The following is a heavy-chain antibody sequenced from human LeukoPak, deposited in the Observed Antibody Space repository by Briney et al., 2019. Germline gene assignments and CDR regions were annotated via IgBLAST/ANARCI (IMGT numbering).Heavy chain of an antibody. CDR2: VSGGGETT. V-gene: IGHV3-23*01. CDR1: GFTFNNYA. CDR3: ARDYADYVGYFFFDY. J-gene: IGHJ4*02. D-gene: IGHD4-17*01. Sequence: PGGSLRLSCAASGFTFNNYAMNWAPHAPGRGLVWVSSVSGGGETTYYADSAKGRFTISRDNSQNTLYLQMNSLRAEDTAVYYCARDYADYVGYFFFDYWGQGTLVTVSS.